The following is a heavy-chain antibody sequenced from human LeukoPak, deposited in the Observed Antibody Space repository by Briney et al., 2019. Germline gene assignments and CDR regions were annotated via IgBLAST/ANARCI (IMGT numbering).Heavy chain of an antibody. J-gene: IGHJ4*02. V-gene: IGHV1-18*01. CDR2: ISAYNSNP. Sequence: GASVKVSCKASGYTFTSYGIKWVRQAPGQGLEWMGWISAYNSNPHYAQKLQGRVTMTTHTTTSTDYTELRSLRADDTAVYYCAREVGRGFDYWGQGTLVTVSS. CDR1: GYTFTSYG. D-gene: IGHD1-26*01. CDR3: AREVGRGFDY.